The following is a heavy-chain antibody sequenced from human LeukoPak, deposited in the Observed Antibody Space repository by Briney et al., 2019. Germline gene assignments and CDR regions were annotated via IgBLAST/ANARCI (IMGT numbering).Heavy chain of an antibody. CDR1: GGTFSSYA. CDR2: IIPIFGTA. D-gene: IGHD1-26*01. Sequence: GSSVKVSCKASGGTFSSYAISWVRQAPGQGLEWIGGIIPIFGTANYAQKFQGRVTITTDESTSTAYMELSSLRSEDTAVYYCAREASGSYHFYYFDYWGQGTLVTVSS. CDR3: AREASGSYHFYYFDY. V-gene: IGHV1-69*05. J-gene: IGHJ4*02.